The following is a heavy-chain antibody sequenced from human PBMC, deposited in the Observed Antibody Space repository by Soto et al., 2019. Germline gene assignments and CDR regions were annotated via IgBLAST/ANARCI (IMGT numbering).Heavy chain of an antibody. CDR3: AKGIEYSSSGSYYFDY. J-gene: IGHJ4*02. CDR1: GFTFSDYA. V-gene: IGHV3-23*01. D-gene: IGHD6-6*01. Sequence: EVQLLESGGGLVQPGGSLRLSCVASGFTFSDYALSWVRQPPGKGLEWVSGFSAGGGATYYADSVKGRFSISRDNSKNTLYLQMNSLRAEDTAVYYCAKGIEYSSSGSYYFDYWGQGTLVTVSS. CDR2: FSAGGGAT.